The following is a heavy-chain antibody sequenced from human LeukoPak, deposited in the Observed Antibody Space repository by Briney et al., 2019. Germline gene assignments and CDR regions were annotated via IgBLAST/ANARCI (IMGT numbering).Heavy chain of an antibody. D-gene: IGHD3-3*02. V-gene: IGHV4-31*03. J-gene: IGHJ5*02. Sequence: SETLSLTCTVSGGSISSDDYTWNWIRHLPGKGLEWIGYIHYRGNTYYNPSLKSRVTMSLAMSKNLFSLNLSSVIAADTAVYYCARSEVAIFGVAPSWFDPWGQGTLVIVSS. CDR1: GGSISSDDYT. CDR2: IHYRGNT. CDR3: ARSEVAIFGVAPSWFDP.